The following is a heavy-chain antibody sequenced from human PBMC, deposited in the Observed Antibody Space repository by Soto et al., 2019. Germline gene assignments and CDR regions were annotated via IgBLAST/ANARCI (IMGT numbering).Heavy chain of an antibody. J-gene: IGHJ4*02. CDR3: ARTGYSNPDY. Sequence: EVQLVQSGPEVKKPGESLRISCKGSGYSFTSSLISWVRQMPGKGLEWMGRIDPSDSFTNYSPSFQGHVTISVDRSISTAYLQWSSLKASDTAMYYCARTGYSNPDYWGQGTLVTVSS. CDR2: IDPSDSFT. V-gene: IGHV5-10-1*01. D-gene: IGHD2-21*01. CDR1: GYSFTSSL.